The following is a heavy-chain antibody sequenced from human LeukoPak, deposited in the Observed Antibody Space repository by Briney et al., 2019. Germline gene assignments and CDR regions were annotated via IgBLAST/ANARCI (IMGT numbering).Heavy chain of an antibody. V-gene: IGHV4-34*01. CDR1: GGSFSTYY. CDR2: INHSGST. Sequence: SETLSLTCAVYGGSFSTYYWSWIRQPPGKGLEWIGEINHSGSTNYNLSLKSRVTISVDTSKNQFSLKLSSVTAADTAVYYCARGGFYCGGDCYVDYWGQGTLVTVSS. D-gene: IGHD2-21*02. J-gene: IGHJ4*02. CDR3: ARGGFYCGGDCYVDY.